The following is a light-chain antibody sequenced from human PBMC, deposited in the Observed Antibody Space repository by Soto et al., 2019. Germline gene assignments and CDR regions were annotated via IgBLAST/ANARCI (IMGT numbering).Light chain of an antibody. CDR3: QQFHSFSPT. J-gene: IGKJ1*01. Sequence: DIQMTQSPSTLSASVGDRVTITCRASQSISSWLAWYQQKPGKAPKLLIYKASSLESGVPSRFSGSGSGTEFTLTISSLQPDDFATYYCQQFHSFSPTFCQGTKVEIK. CDR2: KAS. CDR1: QSISSW. V-gene: IGKV1-5*03.